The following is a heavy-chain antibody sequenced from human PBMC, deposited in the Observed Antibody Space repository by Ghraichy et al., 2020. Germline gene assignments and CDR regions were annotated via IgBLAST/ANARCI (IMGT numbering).Heavy chain of an antibody. V-gene: IGHV3-74*01. J-gene: IGHJ6*02. CDR3: TRGGLGSTAYYYAMDV. Sequence: GGSLRLSCAASGFTFSNYWMHWVRQAPGQGLVWVSRIIIDGSSTTYADSVKGRFTISRDNAKNTLHLQMNSLRAEDTAVYYCTRGGLGSTAYYYAMDVWGPGTTVTVSS. D-gene: IGHD7-27*01. CDR1: GFTFSNYW. CDR2: IIIDGSST.